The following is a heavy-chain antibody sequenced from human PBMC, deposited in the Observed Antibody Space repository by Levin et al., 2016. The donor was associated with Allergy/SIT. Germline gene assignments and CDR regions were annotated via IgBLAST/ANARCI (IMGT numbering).Heavy chain of an antibody. J-gene: IGHJ4*02. CDR3: ARDPGSGWIDY. V-gene: IGHV4-30-2*01. Sequence: SETLSLTCAVSGASISDYYWTWIRQPPGMGLEWIGYIYHSGTTYYNPSLKSRVTLSVDGSKNQFSLRLTSVTAADTAVYYCARDPGSGWIDYWGQGTLVTVSS. D-gene: IGHD6-19*01. CDR1: GASISDYY. CDR2: IYHSGTT.